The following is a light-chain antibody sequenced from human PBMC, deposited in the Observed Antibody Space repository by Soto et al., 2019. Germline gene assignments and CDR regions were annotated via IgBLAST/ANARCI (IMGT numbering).Light chain of an antibody. CDR3: SSYTTINTRV. V-gene: IGLV2-14*03. CDR2: DVS. CDR1: SSDVGAYNS. J-gene: IGLJ2*01. Sequence: QSALTQPASVSGSPGQSITISCTGTSSDVGAYNSVSWYQQHPGKAPKLMIYDVSNRPSGVSNRFSGSKSGNTASLTISGLQAEDEADYYCSSYTTINTRVFGGGTKLTVL.